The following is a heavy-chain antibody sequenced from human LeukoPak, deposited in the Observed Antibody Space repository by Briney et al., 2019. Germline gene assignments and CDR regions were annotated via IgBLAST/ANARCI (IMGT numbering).Heavy chain of an antibody. CDR1: GFTFSDYY. Sequence: GSLRLSCAASGFTFSDYYWSWIRQPPGKGLEWIGYIYYSGSTNYNPSLKSRVTISVDTSKNQFSLKLSSVTAADTAVYYCARTSSGWYGNSYGMDVWGQGTTVTVSS. CDR2: IYYSGST. J-gene: IGHJ6*02. V-gene: IGHV4-59*01. D-gene: IGHD6-19*01. CDR3: ARTSSGWYGNSYGMDV.